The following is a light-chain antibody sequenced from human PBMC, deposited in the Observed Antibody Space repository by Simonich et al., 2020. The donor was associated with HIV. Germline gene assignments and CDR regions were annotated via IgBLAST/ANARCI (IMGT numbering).Light chain of an antibody. Sequence: EIVMTQSPATLSVSPGERATLSYRARQSVGSTLAWYQPKPGQAPRLLIYGASTRATGIPARFSGSGSETEFTLTISSLQSEDVAVYYCQQYNNWPPLTFGGGTKVEIK. CDR1: QSVGST. CDR2: GAS. V-gene: IGKV3-15*01. J-gene: IGKJ4*01. CDR3: QQYNNWPPLT.